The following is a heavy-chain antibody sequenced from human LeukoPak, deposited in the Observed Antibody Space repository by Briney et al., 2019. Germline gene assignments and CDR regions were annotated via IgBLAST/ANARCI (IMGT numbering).Heavy chain of an antibody. Sequence: ASVKVPCKASGYTFTSYAMHWVRQAPGQRLEWMGWINAGNGNTKYSQKFQGRVTITRDTSASTAYMELSSLRSEDTAVYYCASERSYSYGHELDYWGQGTLGTVSS. CDR1: GYTFTSYA. V-gene: IGHV1-3*01. J-gene: IGHJ4*02. D-gene: IGHD5-18*01. CDR3: ASERSYSYGHELDY. CDR2: INAGNGNT.